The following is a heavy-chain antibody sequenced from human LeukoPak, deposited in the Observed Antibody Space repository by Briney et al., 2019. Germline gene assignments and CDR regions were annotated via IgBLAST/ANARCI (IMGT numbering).Heavy chain of an antibody. CDR1: GFTFSSRW. Sequence: PGGSLRLSCAASGFTFSSRWMHWVRQTPGKGLVWVSRISSDASTINYADSVKGRFTISRDNAKNTLYLQMISLRAEDTAVYYCARGPRDCSSTSCYHWGQGTLVTVSS. CDR2: ISSDASTI. CDR3: ARGPRDCSSTSCYH. V-gene: IGHV3-74*01. D-gene: IGHD2-2*01. J-gene: IGHJ4*02.